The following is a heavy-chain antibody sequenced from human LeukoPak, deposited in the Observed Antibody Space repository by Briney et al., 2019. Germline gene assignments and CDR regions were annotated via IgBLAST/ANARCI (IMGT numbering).Heavy chain of an antibody. CDR1: GGSISIYY. J-gene: IGHJ4*02. Sequence: SETLSLTCTLSGGSISIYYESWTRQPPEKGLEWIGFITYSGITNYNPSLKSRVTISVDTSKYQFALKLSSVTAADTAVYYCARDRGDGYSFRFDYWGQGNLVTV. V-gene: IGHV4-59*01. D-gene: IGHD5-24*01. CDR2: ITYSGIT. CDR3: ARDRGDGYSFRFDY.